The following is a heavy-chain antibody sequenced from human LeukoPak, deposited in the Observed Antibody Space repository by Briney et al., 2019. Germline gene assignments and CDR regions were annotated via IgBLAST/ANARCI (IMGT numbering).Heavy chain of an antibody. J-gene: IGHJ4*02. CDR2: ISGSGDST. V-gene: IGHV3-23*01. CDR1: GFTFSSYA. D-gene: IGHD5-18*01. Sequence: GGSLRLSCAASGFTFSSYAMSWVRQAPGKGLEWVSGISGSGDSTYYADSVKGRFTISRDNSKNTLYLQMNSLRAEDTAVYYCAKAYRGYSYVGDFDYWGQGTLVTVSS. CDR3: AKAYRGYSYVGDFDY.